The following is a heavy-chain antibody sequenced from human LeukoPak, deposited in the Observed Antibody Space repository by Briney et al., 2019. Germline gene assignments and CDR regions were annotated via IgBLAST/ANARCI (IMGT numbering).Heavy chain of an antibody. CDR3: ASGDYVWGSYRYNRDY. J-gene: IGHJ4*02. CDR1: GFTLSSYG. CDR2: IWYDGSNK. V-gene: IGHV3-33*01. D-gene: IGHD3-16*02. Sequence: GGSLRLSCAASGFTLSSYGMHWVRQAPGKGLEWVAVIWYDGSNKYYADSVKGRFTISRDNSKNTLYLQMNSLRAEDTAVYYCASGDYVWGSYRYNRDYWGQGTLVTVSS.